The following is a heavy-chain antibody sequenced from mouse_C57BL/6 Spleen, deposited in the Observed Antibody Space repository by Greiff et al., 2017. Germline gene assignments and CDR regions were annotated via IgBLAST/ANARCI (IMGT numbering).Heavy chain of an antibody. Sequence: QVQLQQPGAELVKPGASVKMSCKASGYTFTSYWITWVKQRPGQGLEWIGDIYPGSGSTNYNEKFKSKATLTVDTSSSTAYMQLGSLTSEDSAVYCCARRDYYGYAGAWFAYWGQGTLVTVSA. CDR2: IYPGSGST. D-gene: IGHD2-2*01. CDR3: ARRDYYGYAGAWFAY. J-gene: IGHJ3*01. CDR1: GYTFTSYW. V-gene: IGHV1-55*01.